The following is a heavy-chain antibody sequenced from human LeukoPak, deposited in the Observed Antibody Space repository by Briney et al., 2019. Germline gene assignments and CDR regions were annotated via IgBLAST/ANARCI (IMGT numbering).Heavy chain of an antibody. CDR2: ISSSSSYI. CDR1: GFTFSSYS. Sequence: GGSLRLSCAASGFTFSSYSMNWVRQAPGKGLEWVSSISSSSSYIYYADSVKGRFTIPRDNAKNSLYLQMNSLRAEDTAVYYCARSVTMINFDYWGQGTLVTVSS. D-gene: IGHD3-22*01. V-gene: IGHV3-21*01. CDR3: ARSVTMINFDY. J-gene: IGHJ4*02.